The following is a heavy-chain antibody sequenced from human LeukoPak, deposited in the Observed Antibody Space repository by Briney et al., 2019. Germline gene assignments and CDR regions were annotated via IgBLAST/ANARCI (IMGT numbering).Heavy chain of an antibody. V-gene: IGHV4-38-2*01. CDR2: IYHSGST. Sequence: SETLSLTCAVSGSSIDSGYYWGWIRQPPAKGLEWIGYIYHSGSTHYNPSLMSRVTISVDTSKNQFSLKLSSGTAADPAVYFCARAPLGPDAFDIWGQGTMVIVSS. CDR1: GSSIDSGYY. J-gene: IGHJ3*02. CDR3: ARAPLGPDAFDI.